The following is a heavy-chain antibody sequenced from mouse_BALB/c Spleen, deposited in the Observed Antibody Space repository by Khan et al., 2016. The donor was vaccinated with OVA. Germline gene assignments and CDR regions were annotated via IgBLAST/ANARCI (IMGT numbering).Heavy chain of an antibody. D-gene: IGHD2-4*01. V-gene: IGHV2-2*02. J-gene: IGHJ3*01. Sequence: QVQLKQSGPGLVQPSQSLSITCTVSGFSLPNYSVHWVRQSPGKGLEWLGVIWSAGSTDYNEAFISRLTISKDNSRSQVFFKMNNLQPNDRAIYYCARRGYDYGRGALFAYWGQGTLVTVSA. CDR3: ARRGYDYGRGALFAY. CDR1: GFSLPNYS. CDR2: IWSAGST.